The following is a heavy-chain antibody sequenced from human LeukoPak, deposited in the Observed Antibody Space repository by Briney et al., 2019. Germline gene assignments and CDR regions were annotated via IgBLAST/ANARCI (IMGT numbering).Heavy chain of an antibody. J-gene: IGHJ4*02. D-gene: IGHD1-14*01. CDR2: INAGNGNT. V-gene: IGHV1-3*01. Sequence: ASVKASCKASGYTFTSYAMHWVRQAPGQRLEWMGWINAGNGNTKYSQKFQGRVTITRDTSASTAYMELSSLRSEDTAVYYCARARYPGRYFDYWGQGTLVTVSS. CDR1: GYTFTSYA. CDR3: ARARYPGRYFDY.